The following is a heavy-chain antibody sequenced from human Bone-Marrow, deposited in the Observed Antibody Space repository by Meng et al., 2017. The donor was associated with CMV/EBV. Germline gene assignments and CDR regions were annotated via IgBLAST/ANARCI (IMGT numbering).Heavy chain of an antibody. D-gene: IGHD2-2*01. J-gene: IGHJ3*02. CDR3: ASRNPAAGGAFDI. Sequence: GESLKISCAASGFTFSSYSMNWVRQAPGKGLEWVSSISSSSSYIYYADSVKGRFTISRDNAKNSLYLQMNSLRAEDTAVYYCASRNPAAGGAFDIWGQGNPGHRLL. V-gene: IGHV3-21*01. CDR2: ISSSSSYI. CDR1: GFTFSSYS.